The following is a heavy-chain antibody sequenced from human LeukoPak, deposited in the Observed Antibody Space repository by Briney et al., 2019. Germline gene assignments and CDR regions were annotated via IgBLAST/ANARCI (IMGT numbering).Heavy chain of an antibody. CDR3: ARGRITMVRGPNLYWYFDL. D-gene: IGHD3-10*01. V-gene: IGHV1-8*01. Sequence: ASVKVSCKASGYTFTSYDINWVRQATGQGLEWMGWMNPNSGNTGYAQKFQGRVTMTRNTSISTAYMELSSLRSEDTAVYYCARGRITMVRGPNLYWYFDLWGRGTLVTVSS. J-gene: IGHJ2*01. CDR1: GYTFTSYD. CDR2: MNPNSGNT.